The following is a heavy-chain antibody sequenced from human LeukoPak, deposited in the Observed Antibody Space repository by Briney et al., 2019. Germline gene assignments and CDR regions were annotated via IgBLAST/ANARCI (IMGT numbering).Heavy chain of an antibody. V-gene: IGHV3-7*03. D-gene: IGHD3-3*01. CDR1: GFTFGKYW. CDR2: IKLDGSEK. J-gene: IGHJ4*02. Sequence: SGGSLRLSCVASGFTFGKYWMSWVRQAPGKGLEWVANIKLDGSEKIYVDSVKGRFTISRDNTKNSLYLQMNSLRVEDTAVFYCARDQYDTWSRRGNFDSWGQGTLVIVSS. CDR3: ARDQYDTWSRRGNFDS.